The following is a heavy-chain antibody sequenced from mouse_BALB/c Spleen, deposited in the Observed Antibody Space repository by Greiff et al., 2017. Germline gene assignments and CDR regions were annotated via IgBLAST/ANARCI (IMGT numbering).Heavy chain of an antibody. CDR3: ARGGGTATFAY. Sequence: EVQLVESGPGLVKPSQSLSLTCTVTGYSITSDYAWNWIRQFPGNKLEWMGYISYSGSTSYNPSLKSRISITRDTSKNQFFLQLNSVTTEDTATYYCARGGGTATFAYWGQGTLVTVSA. J-gene: IGHJ3*01. CDR1: GYSITSDYA. CDR2: ISYSGST. V-gene: IGHV3-2*02. D-gene: IGHD1-2*01.